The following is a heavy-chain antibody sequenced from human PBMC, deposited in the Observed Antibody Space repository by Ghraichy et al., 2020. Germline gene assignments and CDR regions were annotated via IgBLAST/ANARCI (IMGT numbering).Heavy chain of an antibody. V-gene: IGHV3-64*02. CDR3: ARGRSSYGQLDY. J-gene: IGHJ4*02. D-gene: IGHD5-18*01. CDR2: ISSNGHST. Sequence: GSLRLSCAASGFTFSSYTMHWVRQAPGKGLEYVSAISSNGHSTYYTEPVKGRFTISRDNSENTLYLQMGSLRAEDMAVYYCARGRSSYGQLDYWGQGTLVTVSS. CDR1: GFTFSSYT.